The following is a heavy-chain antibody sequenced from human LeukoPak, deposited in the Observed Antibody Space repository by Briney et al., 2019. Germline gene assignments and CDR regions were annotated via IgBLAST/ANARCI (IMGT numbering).Heavy chain of an antibody. CDR3: ARQYYDILTGYYYEGCFDL. D-gene: IGHD3-9*01. Sequence: GGSLRLSCAASEFTFSSYEMNWVRQAPGKGLEWVSYISNSGTTIYYADSVKGRFTISRDNAKNSLYLQMNSLRAEDTAVYYCARQYYDILTGYYYEGCFDLWGRGTLVTVSS. V-gene: IGHV3-48*03. J-gene: IGHJ2*01. CDR2: ISNSGTTI. CDR1: EFTFSSYE.